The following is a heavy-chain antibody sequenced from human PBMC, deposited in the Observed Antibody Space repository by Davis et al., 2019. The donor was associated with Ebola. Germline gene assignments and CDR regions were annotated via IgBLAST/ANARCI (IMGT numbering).Heavy chain of an antibody. CDR3: ARGGGYYNY. CDR1: GFTFSSYW. V-gene: IGHV3-7*01. CDR2: IKADGNDK. J-gene: IGHJ4*02. D-gene: IGHD3-22*01. Sequence: GESLKISCAASGFTFSSYWMSWVRQAPGKGLEWVANIKADGNDKNYVDSAKGRFTISRDNAKNSLYLQMNSLRAGDTALYYCARGGGYYNYWGQGTLVTVSS.